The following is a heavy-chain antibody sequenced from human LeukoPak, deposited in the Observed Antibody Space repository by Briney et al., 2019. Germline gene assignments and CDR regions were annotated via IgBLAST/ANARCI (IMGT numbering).Heavy chain of an antibody. CDR2: IKPSGGDT. Sequence: ASLKVSCKASGYTFTSYYMHWVRHTPGHGLEWMGIIKPSGGDTSYAQKFQGRLTMTRDTSTNTVYMELTSLRSEDTAVYYCAREVMDNLRFDYWGQGTLVTVSS. D-gene: IGHD1-14*01. CDR1: GYTFTSYY. V-gene: IGHV1-46*01. CDR3: AREVMDNLRFDY. J-gene: IGHJ4*02.